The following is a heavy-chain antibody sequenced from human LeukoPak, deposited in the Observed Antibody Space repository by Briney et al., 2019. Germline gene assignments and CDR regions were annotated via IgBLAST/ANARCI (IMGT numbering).Heavy chain of an antibody. CDR1: GFTFSSYS. J-gene: IGHJ5*02. CDR3: AREDTYYYGSGSYYMGNWFDP. Sequence: GGSLRLSCAASGFTFSSYSMIWVRQAPGKGLEWVSSISSSSSYIYYADSVKGRFTISRDNAKNSLYLQMNSLRAEDTAVYYCAREDTYYYGSGSYYMGNWFDPWGQGTLVTVSS. CDR2: ISSSSSYI. V-gene: IGHV3-21*01. D-gene: IGHD3-10*01.